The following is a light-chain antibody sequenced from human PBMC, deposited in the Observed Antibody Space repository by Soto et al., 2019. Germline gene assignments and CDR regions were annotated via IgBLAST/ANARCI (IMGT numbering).Light chain of an antibody. CDR1: QSVSSY. CDR2: DAS. Sequence: EIVLTQSPATLSLSPGERATLSCRASQSVSSYLAWYQQKPGQAPRLLIYDASNRATGIPARFSGSGSGTVFTLTISSLEPEDSAVYYCQQRSNWPPVTFGGGTKVEIK. J-gene: IGKJ4*01. CDR3: QQRSNWPPVT. V-gene: IGKV3-11*01.